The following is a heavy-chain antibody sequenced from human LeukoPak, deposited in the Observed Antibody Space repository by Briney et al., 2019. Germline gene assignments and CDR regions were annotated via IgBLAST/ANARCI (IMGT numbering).Heavy chain of an antibody. V-gene: IGHV3-30*02. Sequence: GGSLRLSCAASGFTFSSYGMHWVRQAPGKGLEWVAFLQYDGSNKYYADSVKGRFTISRDNSKNTLYLQMDSLRAEDTAVYYCAKDSIRQQLYYFDYWGQGTLVTVSS. CDR1: GFTFSSYG. D-gene: IGHD6-13*01. J-gene: IGHJ4*02. CDR3: AKDSIRQQLYYFDY. CDR2: LQYDGSNK.